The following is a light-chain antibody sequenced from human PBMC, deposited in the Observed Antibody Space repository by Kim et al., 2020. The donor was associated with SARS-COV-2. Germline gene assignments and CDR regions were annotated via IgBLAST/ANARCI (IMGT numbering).Light chain of an antibody. Sequence: QSALTQPASVSGSPGKSITISCTGTSSDVGGYNYVSWYQQHPGKAPKLMIYDVSKRPSGVSNRFSGSKSGNTASLTISGLQAEDEADYYCSSYTSSSTWGFGGGTQLTVL. CDR3: SSYTSSSTWG. J-gene: IGLJ3*02. CDR2: DVS. CDR1: SSDVGGYNY. V-gene: IGLV2-14*01.